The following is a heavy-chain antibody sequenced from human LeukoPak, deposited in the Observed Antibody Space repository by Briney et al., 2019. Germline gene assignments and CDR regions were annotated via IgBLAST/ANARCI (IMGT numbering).Heavy chain of an antibody. CDR1: GGSISSSNW. D-gene: IGHD2-15*01. Sequence: SETLSLTCAVSGGSISSSNWWSWVRQPPGKGLEWIGEIYHSGSTNYNPSLKSRVTISVDTSKNQFSLKLSSVTAADTAVYYCASAHIGYCSGGSCYSFDPWGQGTLVTVSS. CDR2: IYHSGST. V-gene: IGHV4-4*02. CDR3: ASAHIGYCSGGSCYSFDP. J-gene: IGHJ5*02.